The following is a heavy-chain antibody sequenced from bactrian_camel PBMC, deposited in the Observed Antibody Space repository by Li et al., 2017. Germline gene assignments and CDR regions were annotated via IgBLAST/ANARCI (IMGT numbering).Heavy chain of an antibody. J-gene: IGHJ6*01. CDR3: AAEKTLAPMCPFLYGW. D-gene: IGHD4*01. CDR2: LYPGDPST. V-gene: IGHV3S1*01. CDR1: GDTIGRYC. Sequence: HVQLVESGGGSVQVGGSLRLSCVASGDTIGRYCMGWFRQIPDKEREGVASLYPGDPSTYYMDSVKGRFAISYDNVKDMLYLQMNSLKPEDTGMYYCAAEKTLAPMCPFLYGWWGQGTQVTVS.